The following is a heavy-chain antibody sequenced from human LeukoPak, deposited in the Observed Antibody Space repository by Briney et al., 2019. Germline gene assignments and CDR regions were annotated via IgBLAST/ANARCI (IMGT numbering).Heavy chain of an antibody. CDR3: ARDSTYYYFDY. J-gene: IGHJ4*02. Sequence: GGSLRLSCAASGFTVSSNHMNWVRQAPGKGLEWVSIIYSAGTTYHYADSVKDRFTISRDTSKNTVYLQMSSLRDEDTAIYYCARDSTYYYFDYWGQGTLVTVSS. D-gene: IGHD1-26*01. V-gene: IGHV3-53*01. CDR1: GFTVSSNH. CDR2: IYSAGTT.